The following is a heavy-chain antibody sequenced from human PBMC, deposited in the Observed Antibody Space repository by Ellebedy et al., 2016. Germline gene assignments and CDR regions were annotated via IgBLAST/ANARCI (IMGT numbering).Heavy chain of an antibody. V-gene: IGHV3-53*01. CDR2: IYSVGTT. J-gene: IGHJ4*02. D-gene: IGHD6-19*01. CDR3: AARAVVAPR. CDR1: GFTVSNNY. Sequence: GESLKISCAVSGFTVSNNYMSWVRQAPGKGLEFVSIIYSVGTTYYADSVRGRFTISRDSSKNTLYLQMNSLRVDDTAVYYCAARAVVAPRWGQGTLVTVSS.